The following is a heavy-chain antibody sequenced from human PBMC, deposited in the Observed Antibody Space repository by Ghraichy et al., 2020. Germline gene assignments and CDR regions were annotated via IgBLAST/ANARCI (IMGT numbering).Heavy chain of an antibody. CDR3: ARRSGDYYDSSGLSGEDV. D-gene: IGHD3-22*01. J-gene: IGHJ6*02. CDR2: ISHSGST. Sequence: SETLSLTCALYGGSFSGYYWTWIRQPPGKGLEWIGEISHSGSTNYNPSLKSRVTISLDMSKNQFSLKLSSVTAADTAVYYCARRSGDYYDSSGLSGEDVWGPGTTVTVS. CDR1: GGSFSGYY. V-gene: IGHV4-34*01.